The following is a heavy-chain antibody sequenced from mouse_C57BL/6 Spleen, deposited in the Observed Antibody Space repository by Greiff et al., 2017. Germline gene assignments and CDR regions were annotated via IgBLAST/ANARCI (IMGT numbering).Heavy chain of an antibody. V-gene: IGHV2-5*01. Sequence: QVQLKQSGPGLVQPSQSLSITCTVSGFSLTSYGVHWVRQSPGKGLEWLGVIWRGGSTDYNAAFMSRLSITKDNSTSQVFFKMNSLQADDTAIYYCAKKRYDYDGDAMDYWGQGTSVTVSS. J-gene: IGHJ4*01. CDR2: IWRGGST. CDR1: GFSLTSYG. D-gene: IGHD2-4*01. CDR3: AKKRYDYDGDAMDY.